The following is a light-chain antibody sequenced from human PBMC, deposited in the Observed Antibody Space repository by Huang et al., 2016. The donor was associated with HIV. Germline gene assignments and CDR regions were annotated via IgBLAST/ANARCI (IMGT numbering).Light chain of an antibody. CDR2: WAS. CDR1: QSVLKTSNNKNC. CDR3: HQYYDIPQT. V-gene: IGKV4-1*01. Sequence: DIVVTQSPDSLALSLGGRAAINCTANQSVLKTSNNKNCLSWYQLKPGQPPKVLIYWASTRESGVPDRFSGSGSGTHFTLTIASLQAEDVAVYYCHQYYDIPQTFGQGTKVEVK. J-gene: IGKJ1*01.